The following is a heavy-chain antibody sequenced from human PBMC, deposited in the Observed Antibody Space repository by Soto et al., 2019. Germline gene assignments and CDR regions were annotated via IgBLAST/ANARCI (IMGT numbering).Heavy chain of an antibody. Sequence: PVGSLRLSCTASGFTFGDYAMSWVRQAPGKGLEWVGFIRSKAYGGTTEYAASVKGRFTVSRDDSKSIAYLQMNSLKTEDTAVYYCTRAAPYYDFWSGYLYYFDYWGQGTLVTVSS. CDR1: GFTFGDYA. CDR2: IRSKAYGGTT. D-gene: IGHD3-3*01. V-gene: IGHV3-49*04. J-gene: IGHJ4*02. CDR3: TRAAPYYDFWSGYLYYFDY.